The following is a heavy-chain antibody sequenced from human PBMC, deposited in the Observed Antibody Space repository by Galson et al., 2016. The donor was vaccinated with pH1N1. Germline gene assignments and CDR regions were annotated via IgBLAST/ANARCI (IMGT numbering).Heavy chain of an antibody. Sequence: SVKASCKASGFTFSNHGINWVRQAPGQGLEWMGWINTKTGNPTYAQGFTGRFVFSLDTSVNTAYLQINSLKADDTAVYYCARETPSPSPTVLRYFDWSRGLSAFDMWGRGTLVTVSS. CDR2: INTKTGNP. V-gene: IGHV7-4-1*02. CDR1: GFTFSNHG. J-gene: IGHJ3*02. CDR3: ARETPSPSPTVLRYFDWSRGLSAFDM. D-gene: IGHD3-9*01.